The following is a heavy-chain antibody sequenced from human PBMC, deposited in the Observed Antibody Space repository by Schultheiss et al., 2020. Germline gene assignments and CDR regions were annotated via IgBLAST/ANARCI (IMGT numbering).Heavy chain of an antibody. CDR3: ARGSVHWFDP. V-gene: IGHV4-39*07. Sequence: GSLRLSCTVSGGSISSGSYYWSWIRQPAGKGLEWIGSIYYSGSTYYNPSLKSRVTISVDTSKNQFSLKLSSVTAADTAVYYCARGSVHWFDPWGQGTLVTVSS. J-gene: IGHJ5*02. D-gene: IGHD2-2*01. CDR2: IYYSGST. CDR1: GGSISSGSYY.